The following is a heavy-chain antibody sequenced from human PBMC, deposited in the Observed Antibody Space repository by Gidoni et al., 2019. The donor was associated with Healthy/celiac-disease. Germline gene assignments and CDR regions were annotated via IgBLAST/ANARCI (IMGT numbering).Heavy chain of an antibody. V-gene: IGHV4-34*01. D-gene: IGHD6-19*01. J-gene: IGHJ4*02. CDR1: GGSFSGYY. CDR3: ARVGSGWYDY. CDR2: INHSGST. Sequence: QVQLQQWCSGLLQPSETLSLTCAVYGGSFSGYYWSWIRQPPGKGLEWIGEINHSGSTNYNPSLKSRVTISVDTSKNQLSRKLSSLTAADTAVYYCARVGSGWYDYWGQGTLVTVSS.